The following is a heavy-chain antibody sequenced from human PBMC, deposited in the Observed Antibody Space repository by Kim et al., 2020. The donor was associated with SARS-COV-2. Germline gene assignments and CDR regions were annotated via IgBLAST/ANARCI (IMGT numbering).Heavy chain of an antibody. J-gene: IGHJ6*02. CDR3: ARGGVRGVRYYYYGRDV. CDR1: GFTFSSYD. D-gene: IGHD3-10*01. V-gene: IGHV3-13*01. CDR2: IGTAGDT. Sequence: GGSLRLSCAASGFTFSSYDMHWVRQATGKGLEWVSAIGTAGDTYYPGSVKGRFTISRENAKNSLYLQMNSLRAGDTAVYYCARGGVRGVRYYYYGRDVWGQGTTVTVSS.